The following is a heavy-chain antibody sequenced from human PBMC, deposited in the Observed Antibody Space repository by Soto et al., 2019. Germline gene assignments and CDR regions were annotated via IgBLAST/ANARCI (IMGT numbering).Heavy chain of an antibody. D-gene: IGHD3-22*01. J-gene: IGHJ4*02. CDR2: IIPMFGII. CDR1: GGSFSTYT. V-gene: IGHV1-69*17. Sequence: SVTVSCTVSGGSFSTYTLTWVRQAPGQGLEWMGGIIPMFGIINYAQKFQGRVTMTRDTSISTAYMELSRLRSDDTAVYYCARIIIKDDSNGYYWADLDNWSLGTRVTVSS. CDR3: ARIIIKDDSNGYYWADLDN.